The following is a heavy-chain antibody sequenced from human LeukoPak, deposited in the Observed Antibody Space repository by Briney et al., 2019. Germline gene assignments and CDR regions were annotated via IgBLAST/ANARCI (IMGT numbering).Heavy chain of an antibody. V-gene: IGHV3-48*03. J-gene: IGHJ6*02. CDR1: GFTFSGYE. CDR3: ARDEGSDSGMDL. Sequence: GSLPVSRAASGFTFSGYEMNWVRQAPGKGLEWVSYISGSGGTTLYADSVKGRFTISRDNAKNSLYLQMNSLRAEDTAVYYCARDEGSDSGMDLWDQATMVTVSS. CDR2: ISGSGGTT. D-gene: IGHD3-10*01.